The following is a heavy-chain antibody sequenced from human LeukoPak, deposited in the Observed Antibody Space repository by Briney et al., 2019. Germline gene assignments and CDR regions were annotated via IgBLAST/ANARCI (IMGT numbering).Heavy chain of an antibody. J-gene: IGHJ4*02. CDR2: IRSKANSYAT. V-gene: IGHV3-73*01. D-gene: IGHD3-10*01. CDR1: GFTFSGSA. CDR3: ARAKPKNMVRGLIMRRESRYYFDY. Sequence: GGSLRLSCAASGFTFSGSAMHWVRQASGKGLEWVGRIRSKANSYATAYAVSVKGRFTISRDDSQKTAYLQMNSLRAEDTAVYYCARAKPKNMVRGLIMRRESRYYFDYWGQGTLVTVSS.